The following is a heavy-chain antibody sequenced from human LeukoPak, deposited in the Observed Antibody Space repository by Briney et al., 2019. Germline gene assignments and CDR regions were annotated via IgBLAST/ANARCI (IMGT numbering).Heavy chain of an antibody. V-gene: IGHV3-23*01. D-gene: IGHD3-3*01. CDR2: TSGSGGST. Sequence: GGSLRLSCSASGFTFSDYAMIWVRQAPGKGLEWGSSTSGSGGSTYYADSVKGRSTISRDNAKNTLFLQVNSLRADDTAIYYCVKGGQRYDFWRFDYWGQGTLVTVSS. J-gene: IGHJ4*02. CDR3: VKGGQRYDFWRFDY. CDR1: GFTFSDYA.